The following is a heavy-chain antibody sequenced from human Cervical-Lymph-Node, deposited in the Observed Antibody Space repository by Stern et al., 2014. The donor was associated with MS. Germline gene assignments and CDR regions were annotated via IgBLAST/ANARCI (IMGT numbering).Heavy chain of an antibody. CDR3: AHRSTSVAGAWAS. CDR1: GSPFTTSGVG. CDR2: LYWDDEK. J-gene: IGHJ5*02. V-gene: IGHV2-5*02. D-gene: IGHD1-26*01. Sequence: QVTLKESGLTLVNPNQPLTLTCDFSGSPFTTSGVGVGWSRHPPGKAWEWLALLYWDDEKRYSPSLKNRLSIITDTAKTQVVLTMTNMDPVDTGTYYCAHRSTSVAGAWASWGQGILVVVSS.